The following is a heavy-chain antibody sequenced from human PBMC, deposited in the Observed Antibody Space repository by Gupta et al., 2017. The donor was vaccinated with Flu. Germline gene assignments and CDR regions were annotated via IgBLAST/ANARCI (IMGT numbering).Heavy chain of an antibody. D-gene: IGHD1-26*01. CDR2: IFSTGST. V-gene: IGHV4-4*07. CDR3: ARGVRRYYYFDH. Sequence: QVQLEESGPGLVRPSETLSLTCTVSGGSITDYHWIWLRQSAGKGLEYIGRIFSTGSTNHNPSLKSRVTMSVDTSKNQFSLMMHSVTAADTAVYFCARGVRRYYYFDHWDRGTLVTVSS. CDR1: GGSITDYH. J-gene: IGHJ4*02.